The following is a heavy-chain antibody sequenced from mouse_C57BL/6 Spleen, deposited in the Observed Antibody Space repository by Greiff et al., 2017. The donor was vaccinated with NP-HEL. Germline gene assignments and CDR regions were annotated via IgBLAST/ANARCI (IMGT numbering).Heavy chain of an antibody. D-gene: IGHD4-1*01. CDR1: GYTFTSYD. CDR3: ASNWDVGYFDV. CDR2: IYPRDGST. J-gene: IGHJ1*03. Sequence: VQLQQSGPELVKPGASVKLSCKASGYTFTSYDINWVKQRPGQGLEWIGCIYPRDGSTKYNEKFKGKATLTVDTSSSTAYMELHSLTSEDSAVYFCASNWDVGYFDVWGTGTTVTVSS. V-gene: IGHV1-85*01.